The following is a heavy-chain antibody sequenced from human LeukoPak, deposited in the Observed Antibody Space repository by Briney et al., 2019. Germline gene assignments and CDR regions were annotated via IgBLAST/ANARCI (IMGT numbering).Heavy chain of an antibody. D-gene: IGHD3-10*01. Sequence: SETLSLTCTVSGGSISSYYWSWIRQPPGKGLEWIGEINHSGSTNYNPSLKSRVTISVDTSKNQFSLKLSSVTAADTAVYYCARFLWHRNWFDPWGQGTLVTVSS. CDR3: ARFLWHRNWFDP. CDR2: INHSGST. J-gene: IGHJ5*02. V-gene: IGHV4-34*01. CDR1: GGSISSYY.